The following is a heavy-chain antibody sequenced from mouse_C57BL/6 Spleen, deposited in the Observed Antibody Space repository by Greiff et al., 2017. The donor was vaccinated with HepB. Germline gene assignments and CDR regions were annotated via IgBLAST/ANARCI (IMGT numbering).Heavy chain of an antibody. Sequence: VQLQQPGAELVKPGASVKLSCKASGYTFTSYWMHWVKQRPGQGLEWIGMIHPNSGSTNYNEKFKSKATLTVDKSSSTAYMQLSSLTSEDSAVYYCARGGGLLLDFFDYWGQGTTLTVSS. J-gene: IGHJ2*01. D-gene: IGHD2-3*01. CDR3: ARGGGLLLDFFDY. V-gene: IGHV1-64*01. CDR2: IHPNSGST. CDR1: GYTFTSYW.